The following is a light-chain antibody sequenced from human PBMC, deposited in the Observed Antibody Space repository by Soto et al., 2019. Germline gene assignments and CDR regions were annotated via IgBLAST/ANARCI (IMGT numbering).Light chain of an antibody. Sequence: QSVLTQPPSASGTPGQRVTISCPGSSSNIGSNAVNWYQQLPGTAPKLLIYNNYQRPSGVPDRFSGSKSGTSASLAISGLQSEDEADYYCAAWDDSLNGYVFGTGTKLTVL. CDR1: SSNIGSNA. J-gene: IGLJ1*01. V-gene: IGLV1-44*01. CDR2: NNY. CDR3: AAWDDSLNGYV.